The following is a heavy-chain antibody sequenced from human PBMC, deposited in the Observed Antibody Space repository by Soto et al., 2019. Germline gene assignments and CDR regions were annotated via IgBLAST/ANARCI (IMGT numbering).Heavy chain of an antibody. V-gene: IGHV4-39*07. CDR2: VYYGGST. Sequence: SETLSLTCTVSGGSISSSSYYWGWIRQPPGKGLEWIGNVYYGGSTYYNPSLRSRVTISVDTSKSQFSLKLSSVTAADTAVYYCSIGTIWFGEFTNLYYYYYYMDVWGKGTTVTVSS. CDR1: GGSISSSSYY. CDR3: SIGTIWFGEFTNLYYYYYYMDV. D-gene: IGHD3-10*01. J-gene: IGHJ6*03.